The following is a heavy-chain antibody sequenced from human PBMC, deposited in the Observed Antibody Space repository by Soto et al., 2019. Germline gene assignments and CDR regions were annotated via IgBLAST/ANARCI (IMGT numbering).Heavy chain of an antibody. J-gene: IGHJ5*02. D-gene: IGHD6-13*01. CDR3: AHSEARERRSSWYGKFNWFDP. CDR2: IYWDDDK. Sequence: QITLKESGPPLVKPTQTLTLTCTFSGFSLSTSGVGVGWIRQPPGKALEWLALIYWDDDKRYSPSLKSRLTLTHETPKDQMVLTMTNMDPVDTATYYCAHSEARERRSSWYGKFNWFDPWGQGTLVTVSS. CDR1: GFSLSTSGVG. V-gene: IGHV2-5*02.